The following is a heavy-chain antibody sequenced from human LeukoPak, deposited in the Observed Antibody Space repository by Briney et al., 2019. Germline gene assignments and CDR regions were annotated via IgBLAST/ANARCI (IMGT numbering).Heavy chain of an antibody. CDR2: INTDGSSI. CDR3: LRQKTSYDILTGFYTGAFDI. V-gene: IGHV3-74*01. D-gene: IGHD3-9*01. J-gene: IGHJ3*02. CDR1: GFTFSNYW. Sequence: GGSLRLSCAASGFTFSNYWMHWVRQAPGEGLVWVSRINTDGSSITYADSVKGRFTISRDNAKNTLYLQMNSLRVEDTAVYYFLRQKTSYDILTGFYTGAFDIWGQGTMVTISS.